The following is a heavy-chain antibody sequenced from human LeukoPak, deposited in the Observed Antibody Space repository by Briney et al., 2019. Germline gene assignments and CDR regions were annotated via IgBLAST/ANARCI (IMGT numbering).Heavy chain of an antibody. Sequence: SETLSLTCTVSGGSISNYYWSWIRQPPGKGLEWIGYIYYSGSTNYNPSLKGRVTISVDTSKNQFSLKLSSVTAADTAVYYCARTSLLGVVVTALFDYWGQGTLVTVSS. CDR3: ARTSLLGVVVTALFDY. CDR2: IYYSGST. D-gene: IGHD2-21*02. V-gene: IGHV4-59*08. J-gene: IGHJ4*02. CDR1: GGSISNYY.